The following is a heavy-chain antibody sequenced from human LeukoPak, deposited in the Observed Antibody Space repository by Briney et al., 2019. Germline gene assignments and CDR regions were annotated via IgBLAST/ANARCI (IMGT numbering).Heavy chain of an antibody. Sequence: PGGSLRLSCAASGFTFSSYAMSWVGQAAGKGLEWVSAISGSGGSTYYADSVKGRFTISSDNSKNTLYLQMNSLRAEDTAVYYCAKDRGGGILMVYALRYYFDYWGQGTLVTVSS. CDR2: ISGSGGST. CDR1: GFTFSSYA. J-gene: IGHJ4*02. D-gene: IGHD2-8*01. CDR3: AKDRGGGILMVYALRYYFDY. V-gene: IGHV3-23*01.